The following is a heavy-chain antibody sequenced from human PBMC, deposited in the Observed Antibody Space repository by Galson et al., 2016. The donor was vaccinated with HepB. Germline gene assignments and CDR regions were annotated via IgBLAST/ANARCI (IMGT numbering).Heavy chain of an antibody. CDR3: TRLFGDPTPDHYYMDV. J-gene: IGHJ6*03. CDR2: IDPRDSWT. V-gene: IGHV5-10-1*01. Sequence: QSGAEVKKPGESVKISCEASGYTFIKYWIAWVRQIPGTGPEYVGRIDPRDSWTSYHPSFQGHVTVSIAKSLSPVFLQWSSLEASDTAIYYCTRLFGDPTPDHYYMDVWGKGTTVTVSS. D-gene: IGHD3-3*01. CDR1: GYTFIKYW.